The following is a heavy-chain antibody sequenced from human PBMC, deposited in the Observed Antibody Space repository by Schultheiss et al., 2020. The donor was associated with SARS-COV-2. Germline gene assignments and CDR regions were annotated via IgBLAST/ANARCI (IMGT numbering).Heavy chain of an antibody. D-gene: IGHD3-3*01. CDR2: IYYSGST. CDR1: GGSIIRSNQY. Sequence: SETLSLTCSVSGGSIIRSNQYGGWIRQSPGKGLEWIGSIYYSGSTYYNPSLKSRVTISVDTSKNQFSLKLSSVTAADTAVYYCARDFRRSDFWSGNAHWYFDLWGRGTLVTVSS. V-gene: IGHV4-39*07. J-gene: IGHJ2*01. CDR3: ARDFRRSDFWSGNAHWYFDL.